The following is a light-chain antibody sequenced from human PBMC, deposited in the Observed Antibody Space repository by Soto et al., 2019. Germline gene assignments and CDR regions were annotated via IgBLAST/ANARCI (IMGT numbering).Light chain of an antibody. Sequence: QSVLTQPASVSGSPGQSITISCTGTSSDVGGYDYVSWYQQHPGQAPKVMIYEVNNRPSGVSNRFSGSKSGNTASLTISGLQAEDEADYYCSSYTTSSTLMFGGGTKVTVL. V-gene: IGLV2-14*01. CDR1: SSDVGGYDY. CDR3: SSYTTSSTLM. J-gene: IGLJ3*02. CDR2: EVN.